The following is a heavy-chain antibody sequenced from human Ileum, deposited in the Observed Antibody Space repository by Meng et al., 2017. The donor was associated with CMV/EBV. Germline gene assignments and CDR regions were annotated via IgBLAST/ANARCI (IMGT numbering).Heavy chain of an antibody. Sequence: GQLVDDGPGLVEPSEILSLTCGVSCFTFCINSWWNCGRQPLRKGLEWSGDIDYSRSTNYNQSLNSRSIISLDKAKNNFSMNVNCVPAEDTAVDYFARGQRAAWELLAYWGQGALVTVSS. CDR2: IDYSRST. J-gene: IGHJ4*02. CDR1: CFTFCINSW. D-gene: IGHD1-26*01. CDR3: ARGQRAAWELLAY. V-gene: IGHV4/OR15-8*01.